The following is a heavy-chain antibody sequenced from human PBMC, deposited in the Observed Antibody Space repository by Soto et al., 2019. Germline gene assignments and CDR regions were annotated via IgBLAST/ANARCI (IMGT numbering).Heavy chain of an antibody. Sequence: EVQLVESGGGLVKPGGSLRLSCAASGFTFSSYSMNWVRQAPGKGLEWVSSISSSRSYIYYADSVKGRFTISRDNAKNSLYLQMNSLRAEDTAVYYCARDQLLGAARHHYYYYMDVWGKGTTVTVSS. D-gene: IGHD6-6*01. CDR3: ARDQLLGAARHHYYYYMDV. CDR1: GFTFSSYS. CDR2: ISSSRSYI. V-gene: IGHV3-21*01. J-gene: IGHJ6*03.